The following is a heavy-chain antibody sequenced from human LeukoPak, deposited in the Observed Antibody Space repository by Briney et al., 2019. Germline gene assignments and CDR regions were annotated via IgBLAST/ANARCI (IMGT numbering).Heavy chain of an antibody. D-gene: IGHD3-22*01. CDR3: AKRDYFTTSAYYYPCYFDN. V-gene: IGHV3-23*01. J-gene: IGHJ4*02. CDR2: ISGSADTT. Sequence: GGSLTLSCAASGFTFSNYTMSWVRQAPGKGLEWVSGISGSADTTYYADSVKGRFTISRDNSKNTLYLQINSLRADDTAVYYCAKRDYFTTSAYYYPCYFDNWGQGTLVTVSS. CDR1: GFTFSNYT.